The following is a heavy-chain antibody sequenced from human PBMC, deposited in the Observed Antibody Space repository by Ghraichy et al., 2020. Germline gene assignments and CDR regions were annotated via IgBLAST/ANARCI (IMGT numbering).Heavy chain of an antibody. J-gene: IGHJ4*02. V-gene: IGHV3-33*07. Sequence: GESLNISCAASGFTFGSYGMYWVRQPPGKGLEWVAVSWFDGATAFYPDSVKGRFSVSRDNSRRTLYLHINNLRDDDSAVYYCARCDCTGTSCFCEHWGQGALVTVSS. CDR3: ARCDCTGTSCFCEH. D-gene: IGHD2-21*02. CDR2: SWFDGATA. CDR1: GFTFGSYG.